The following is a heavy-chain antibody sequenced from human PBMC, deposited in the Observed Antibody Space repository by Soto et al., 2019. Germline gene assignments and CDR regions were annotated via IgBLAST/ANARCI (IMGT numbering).Heavy chain of an antibody. V-gene: IGHV3-23*01. Sequence: EVQLLDSGGGLVQPGGSLRLSCAASGFSFNNYAMNWVRQAPGQGLEWVSTISDSGSTYYADSVKGRFTISRDNSKNTLYLQMKSLRAEDTAVYFCAKDVGGHYCTPTSCLYFFHSWGRGTLVTVSS. D-gene: IGHD2-2*01. CDR3: AKDVGGHYCTPTSCLYFFHS. CDR2: ISDSGST. CDR1: GFSFNNYA. J-gene: IGHJ4*02.